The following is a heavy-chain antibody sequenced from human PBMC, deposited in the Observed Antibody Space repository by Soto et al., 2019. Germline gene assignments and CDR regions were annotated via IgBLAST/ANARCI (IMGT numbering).Heavy chain of an antibody. Sequence: QLQLQESGSGLVKPSQTLSLTCNVSGDSISSGGYSWSWIRQPPGKGLEWIGYVYHSGSAQYNPSLKSRVTISVDRSRNQFSLKLSSVTAADTAVYYCARGGDCYKLAYWGQGTLVTVSS. CDR2: VYHSGSA. J-gene: IGHJ4*02. CDR3: ARGGDCYKLAY. V-gene: IGHV4-30-2*01. CDR1: GDSISSGGYS. D-gene: IGHD2-21*01.